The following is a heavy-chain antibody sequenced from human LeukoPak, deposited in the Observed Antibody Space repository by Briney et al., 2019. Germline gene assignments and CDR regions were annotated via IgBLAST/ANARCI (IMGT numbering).Heavy chain of an antibody. J-gene: IGHJ5*02. CDR2: IYYSGST. CDR1: GDSVTNIKYS. CDR3: AREKEKYDYVWGSYRYFSWFDP. D-gene: IGHD3-16*02. V-gene: IGHV4-39*02. Sequence: PSETLSLTCTVSGDSVTNIKYSWGWIRQPPGKGLEWIGSIYYSGSTYYNPSLKSRVTISVDTSKNQFSLKLSSVTAADTAVYYCAREKEKYDYVWGSYRYFSWFDPWGQGTLVTVSS.